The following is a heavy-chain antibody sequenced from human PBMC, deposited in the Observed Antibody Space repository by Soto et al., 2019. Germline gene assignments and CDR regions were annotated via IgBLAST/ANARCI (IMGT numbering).Heavy chain of an antibody. D-gene: IGHD2-15*01. J-gene: IGHJ4*02. Sequence: SETLSLTCAVYGGSFSGYYWSWIRQPPGKGLEWIGEINHSGSTNYNPSLKSRVTISVDTSKNQFSLKLSSVTAADTAVYYCARRYCSGGSCYGEPFDYWGQGTLVTVSS. CDR1: GGSFSGYY. CDR3: ARRYCSGGSCYGEPFDY. CDR2: INHSGST. V-gene: IGHV4-34*01.